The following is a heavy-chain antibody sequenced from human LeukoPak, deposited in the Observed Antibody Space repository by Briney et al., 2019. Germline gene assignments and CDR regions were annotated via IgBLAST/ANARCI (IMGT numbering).Heavy chain of an antibody. V-gene: IGHV3-48*03. CDR1: GFTFSSYE. Sequence: GGSLRLSCAASGFTFSSYEMNWVRQAPGKGLEWVSYISSSGSTIYYADSVKGRFTISRDKSKNTLYLQMNSLRAEDTALFYCAARWGYNGFDIWGQGTMVAVSS. CDR3: AARWGYNGFDI. D-gene: IGHD5-18*01. CDR2: ISSSGSTI. J-gene: IGHJ3*02.